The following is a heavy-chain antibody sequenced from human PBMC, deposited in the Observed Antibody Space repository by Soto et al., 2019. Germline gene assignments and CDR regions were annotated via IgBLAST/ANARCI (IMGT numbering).Heavy chain of an antibody. Sequence: GSLRLSCAASGFTFSSYSMNWVRQAPGKGLEWVSSISSSSSYIYYADSVKGRFTISRDNAKNSLYLQMNSLRAEDTAVYYCARVGGYDKDYGDFGGKSYYYYYGMDVWGQGTTVTVSS. J-gene: IGHJ6*02. V-gene: IGHV3-21*01. D-gene: IGHD4-17*01. CDR2: ISSSSSYI. CDR1: GFTFSSYS. CDR3: ARVGGYDKDYGDFGGKSYYYYYGMDV.